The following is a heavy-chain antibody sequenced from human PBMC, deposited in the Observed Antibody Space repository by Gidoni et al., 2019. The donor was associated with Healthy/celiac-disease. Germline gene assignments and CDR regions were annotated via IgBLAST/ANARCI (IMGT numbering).Heavy chain of an antibody. J-gene: IGHJ4*02. CDR3: ARGTPMVRGVVDY. Sequence: QVQLQQTGAGPLQPSETLSLTSAVYGGSFRGYYWSCIRQPPGKGLEWIGEINHSGSTNYNPSLKSRVTISVDTSKNQFSLKLSSVTAADTAVYYCARGTPMVRGVVDYWGQGTLVTVSS. V-gene: IGHV4-34*01. D-gene: IGHD3-10*01. CDR1: GGSFRGYY. CDR2: INHSGST.